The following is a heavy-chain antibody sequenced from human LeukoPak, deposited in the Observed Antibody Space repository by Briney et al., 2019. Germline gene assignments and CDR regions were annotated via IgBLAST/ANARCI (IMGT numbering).Heavy chain of an antibody. D-gene: IGHD4-17*01. J-gene: IGHJ4*02. Sequence: ASVKVSCKASGYTFTSYGISWVRQAHGQGLEWMGWISAYNGNTNYAQKFQGRVTMTRDTSISTAYMELSRLRSDDTAVYYCAKETALDGDYSFDYWGQGTLVTVSS. CDR2: ISAYNGNT. V-gene: IGHV1-18*01. CDR3: AKETALDGDYSFDY. CDR1: GYTFTSYG.